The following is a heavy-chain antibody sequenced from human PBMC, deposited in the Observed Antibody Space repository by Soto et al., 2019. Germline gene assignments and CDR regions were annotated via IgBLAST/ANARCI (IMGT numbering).Heavy chain of an antibody. Sequence: SETLSLTCTVSGGSISSYYWSWIRQPPGKGLEWIGYMYFRGSTNYNPSLKSRVTISVDTSKNQFSLKLSSVTAADTAVYYCARDRSGSYHPSFFDYWGQGILVTVSS. CDR2: MYFRGST. CDR1: GGSISSYY. V-gene: IGHV4-59*01. J-gene: IGHJ4*02. D-gene: IGHD1-26*01. CDR3: ARDRSGSYHPSFFDY.